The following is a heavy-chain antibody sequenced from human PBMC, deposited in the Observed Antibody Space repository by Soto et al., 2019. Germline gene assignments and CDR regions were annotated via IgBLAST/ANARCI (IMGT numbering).Heavy chain of an antibody. Sequence: SVKVSCKASGGTFSSYAISWVRQAPGQGLEWMGGIIPIFGTANYAQKFQGRVTITADESTSTAYMELSSLRSEDTAVYYCASHHGYSSSRSYFDYWGQGTLVTVSS. CDR2: IIPIFGTA. D-gene: IGHD6-13*01. CDR3: ASHHGYSSSRSYFDY. CDR1: GGTFSSYA. V-gene: IGHV1-69*13. J-gene: IGHJ4*02.